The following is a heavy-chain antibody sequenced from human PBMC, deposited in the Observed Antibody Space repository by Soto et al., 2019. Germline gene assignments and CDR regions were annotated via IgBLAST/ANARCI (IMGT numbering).Heavy chain of an antibody. Sequence: GASVKVSCKASGYTFTNYVIHWVRQAPGQRLEWMGWINGDNGYIKDSQKFQGRLTMTRDTSASTAYMELSSLISEDTAVYYCARGSNTVVPPTVGGRVLDPWGQGTLVTVSS. V-gene: IGHV1-3*01. CDR3: ARGSNTVVPPTVGGRVLDP. J-gene: IGHJ5*02. CDR2: INGDNGYI. D-gene: IGHD2-2*01. CDR1: GYTFTNYV.